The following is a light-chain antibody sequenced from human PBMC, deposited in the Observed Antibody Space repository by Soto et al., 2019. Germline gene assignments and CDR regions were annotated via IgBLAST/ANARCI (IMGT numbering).Light chain of an antibody. Sequence: QSVLTQPPSASGTPGQRVTISCSGSSSNIGSNYVYWYQQFPGTAPKLLIYRNHQRPSGVPDRFSGSKSGTSASLAISGLRSEHEADYYCVAWDDSLSGVVFGGGTKLTVL. V-gene: IGLV1-47*01. CDR2: RNH. CDR1: SSNIGSNY. CDR3: VAWDDSLSGVV. J-gene: IGLJ2*01.